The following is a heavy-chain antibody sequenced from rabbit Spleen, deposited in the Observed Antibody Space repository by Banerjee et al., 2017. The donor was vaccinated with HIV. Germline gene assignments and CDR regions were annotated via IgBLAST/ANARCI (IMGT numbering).Heavy chain of an antibody. CDR3: ARDGAGGSYFAL. D-gene: IGHD8-1*01. J-gene: IGHJ4*01. Sequence: CTASGFSFSNKAVMCWVRQAPGKGLEWIACINAITGKAVYASWAKGRFTFSKTSSTTVTLQMTSLTAADTATYFCARDGAGGSYFALWGPGTLVTVS. V-gene: IGHV1S40*01. CDR1: GFSFSNKAV. CDR2: INAITGKA.